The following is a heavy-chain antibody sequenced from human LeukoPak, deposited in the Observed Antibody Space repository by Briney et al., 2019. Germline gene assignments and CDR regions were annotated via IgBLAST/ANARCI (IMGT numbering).Heavy chain of an antibody. CDR3: ARGRWYSSSWYEDY. V-gene: IGHV3-7*01. D-gene: IGHD6-13*01. J-gene: IGHJ4*02. CDR2: IKQDGSEK. CDR1: GFTFSSYS. Sequence: PGGSLRLSCAASGFTFSSYSMNWVRQAPGKGLEWVANIKQDGSEKYYVDSVKGRFTISRDNAKNSLYLQMNCLRAEDTAVYYCARGRWYSSSWYEDYWGQGTLVTVSS.